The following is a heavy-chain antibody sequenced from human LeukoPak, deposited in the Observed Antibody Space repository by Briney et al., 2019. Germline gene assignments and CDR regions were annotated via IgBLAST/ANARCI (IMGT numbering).Heavy chain of an antibody. CDR1: GYSISSGYY. D-gene: IGHD2-2*01. V-gene: IGHV4-38-2*02. Sequence: SETLSLTCTVSGYSISSGYYWGWIRQPPGKGLEWIGSIYYSGSTYYNPSLKSRVTISVDTSKNQFSLKLSSVTAAGTAVYYCARRRDCSSTSCSGYYYYYMDVWGKGTTVTVSS. CDR2: IYYSGST. CDR3: ARRRDCSSTSCSGYYYYYMDV. J-gene: IGHJ6*03.